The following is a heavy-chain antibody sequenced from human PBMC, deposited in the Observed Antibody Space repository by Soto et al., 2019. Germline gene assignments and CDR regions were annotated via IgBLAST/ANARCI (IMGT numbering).Heavy chain of an antibody. D-gene: IGHD1-26*01. CDR1: GFTVTNDY. Sequence: EVQVVESGGGLVQPGGSLRLTCAASGFTVTNDYMTWVRQAPGKGLEWVSCIYSGGSTYYGDSVRDRFVIYRDNSKNLLYLQMNSLRVEDTAIYYCARDPGDRNGMSAWGQGTTVTVSS. J-gene: IGHJ6*02. CDR3: ARDPGDRNGMSA. V-gene: IGHV3-66*01. CDR2: IYSGGST.